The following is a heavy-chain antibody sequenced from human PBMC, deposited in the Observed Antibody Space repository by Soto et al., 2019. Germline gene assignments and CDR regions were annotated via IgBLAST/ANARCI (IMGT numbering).Heavy chain of an antibody. J-gene: IGHJ4*02. V-gene: IGHV4-59*08. CDR1: GVSISSYY. D-gene: IGHD3-3*01. CDR2: IYYSGST. Sequence: PSETLSLTCTVSGVSISSYYWSWIRQPPGKGLEWIGYIYYSGSTNYNPSLKSRVTISVDTSKNQFSLKLSSVTAADTAVYYCARQIVSDFWSGYYFDYWGQGTLVTVSS. CDR3: ARQIVSDFWSGYYFDY.